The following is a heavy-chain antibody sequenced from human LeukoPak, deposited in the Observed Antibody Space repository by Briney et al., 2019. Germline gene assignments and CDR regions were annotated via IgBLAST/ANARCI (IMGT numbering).Heavy chain of an antibody. Sequence: SQTLSLTCTVSVGSLSGLFWAWIRQSPGKGLEYIGYIYYSGTTDYNPTLKSRVSMSVDTSKNQFFLNLTSVTAADTAIYYCARVGYGSGSWGWFDPWGQGTLVTVSS. CDR1: VGSLSGLF. J-gene: IGHJ5*02. D-gene: IGHD3-10*01. CDR2: IYYSGTT. V-gene: IGHV4-59*11. CDR3: ARVGYGSGSWGWFDP.